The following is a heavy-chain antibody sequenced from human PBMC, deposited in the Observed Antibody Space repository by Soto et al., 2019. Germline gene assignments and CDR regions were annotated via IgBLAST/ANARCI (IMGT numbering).Heavy chain of an antibody. V-gene: IGHV2-5*02. J-gene: IGHJ5*02. CDR3: AYRVNYNSYWDVGWFDP. CDR2: IYWDNDR. CDR1: GFSLTTSGVG. D-gene: IGHD3-10*01. Sequence: QITLKESGPPLLEPTQTLTLTCSFSGFSLTTSGVGVGWLRQAPGKALECLGIIYWDNDRRYNPALKSRLTIPKDTSSNQVVLTMTYMEPVDTAMYFCAYRVNYNSYWDVGWFDPWGQGTLVTVS.